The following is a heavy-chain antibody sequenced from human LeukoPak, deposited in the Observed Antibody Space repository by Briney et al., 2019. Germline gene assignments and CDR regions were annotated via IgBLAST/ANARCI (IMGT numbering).Heavy chain of an antibody. D-gene: IGHD7-27*01. CDR2: VNDGGSA. CDR1: GGFVSSNY. Sequence: SVTLSLTCTVSGGFVSSNYWIWIRQPPGKGLEWIGSVNDGGSATYNPSLKSRVTISLDTSKNQFSLKLSSVTTADTAVYYCAKSIWGYWFDPWGQGSLVTVSS. CDR3: AKSIWGYWFDP. J-gene: IGHJ5*02. V-gene: IGHV4-59*02.